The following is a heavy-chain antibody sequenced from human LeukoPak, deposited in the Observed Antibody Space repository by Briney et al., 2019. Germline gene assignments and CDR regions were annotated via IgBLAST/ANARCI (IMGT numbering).Heavy chain of an antibody. J-gene: IGHJ4*02. CDR1: GFIVSSKY. Sequence: GGSLRLSCAASGFIVSSKYMNWVRQAPGKGLEWVSVIYTYCSTYYSDSVRARFSISRDDSKNTLSLQMNSLRAEDTAVYYCAIGHSGNIPGWGQGTLVTASS. V-gene: IGHV3-66*01. CDR3: AIGHSGNIPG. D-gene: IGHD1/OR15-1a*01. CDR2: IYTYCST.